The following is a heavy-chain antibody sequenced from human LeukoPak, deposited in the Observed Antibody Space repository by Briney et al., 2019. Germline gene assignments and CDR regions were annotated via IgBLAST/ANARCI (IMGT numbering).Heavy chain of an antibody. J-gene: IGHJ4*02. CDR3: ARTGETAMDSRGLFVY. V-gene: IGHV4-34*01. CDR1: GGSFSGYY. D-gene: IGHD5-18*01. Sequence: KPSETLSLTCAVYGGSFSGYYWSWIRQPPGKGPEWIGEINHSGSTNYNPSLKSRVSISADTSKNQFSLKLSSVTAADTAVYYCARTGETAMDSRGLFVYWGQGTLVTVSS. CDR2: INHSGST.